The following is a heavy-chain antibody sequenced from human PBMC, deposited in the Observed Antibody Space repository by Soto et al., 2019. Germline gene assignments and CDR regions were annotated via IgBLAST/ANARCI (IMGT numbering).Heavy chain of an antibody. V-gene: IGHV4-39*01. J-gene: IGHJ5*02. CDR3: ASPKIAFYNWFDP. CDR1: GGYLISSSYY. Sequence: ASETMSVTCTVSGGYLISSSYYWGWIRKPPGKGLEWIGSIYYSGSTYHNPSLKSRVTISVDTSKNQFSLKLSSVTAADTAVYYCASPKIAFYNWFDPWGQGTLVTVSS. D-gene: IGHD3-3*02. CDR2: IYYSGST.